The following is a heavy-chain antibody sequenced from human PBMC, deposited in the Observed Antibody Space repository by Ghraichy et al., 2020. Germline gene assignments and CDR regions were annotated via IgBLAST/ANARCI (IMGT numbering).Heavy chain of an antibody. CDR1: GGSISSYY. Sequence: SETLSLTCTVSGGSISSYYWSWIRQPAGKGLEWIGRIYTSGSTNYNPSLKSRVTMSVDTSKNQFSLKLSSVTAADTAVYYCARGGSSSWKYYFDYWDQGTLVTVSS. V-gene: IGHV4-4*07. CDR2: IYTSGST. J-gene: IGHJ4*02. CDR3: ARGGSSSWKYYFDY. D-gene: IGHD6-13*01.